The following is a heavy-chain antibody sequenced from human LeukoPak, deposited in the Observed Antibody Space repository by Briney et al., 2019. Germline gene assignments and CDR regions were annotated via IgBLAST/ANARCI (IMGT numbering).Heavy chain of an antibody. CDR3: ARDSPIDSSGSYYYNMDV. D-gene: IGHD3-22*01. CDR1: GGSISSYY. CDR2: IYYSGST. Sequence: PSETLSLTCTVSGGSISSYYWSWIRQPPGKGLEWIGYIYYSGSTNYNPSLKSRVTISVDTSKNQFSLRLSSVTAADTAVYYCARDSPIDSSGSYYYNMDVWGQGTPVTVSS. J-gene: IGHJ6*02. V-gene: IGHV4-59*01.